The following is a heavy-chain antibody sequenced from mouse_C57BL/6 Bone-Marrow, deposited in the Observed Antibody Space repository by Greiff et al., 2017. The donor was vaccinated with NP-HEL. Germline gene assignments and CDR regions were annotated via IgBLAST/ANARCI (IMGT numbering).Heavy chain of an antibody. CDR1: GFNIKNTY. CDR2: IDPANGNT. Sequence: VQLQQSVAELVRPGASVKLSCTASGFNIKNTYMHRVKQRPEQGLEWIGRIDPANGNTKYAPKFQGKATITADTSSNTAYLQLSSLTSEDTAIYYCASYYYGSRDWYFDVWGTGTTVTVSS. V-gene: IGHV14-3*01. CDR3: ASYYYGSRDWYFDV. J-gene: IGHJ1*03. D-gene: IGHD1-1*01.